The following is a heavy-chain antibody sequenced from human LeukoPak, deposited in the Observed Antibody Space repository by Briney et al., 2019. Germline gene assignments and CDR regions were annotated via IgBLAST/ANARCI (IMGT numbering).Heavy chain of an antibody. V-gene: IGHV4-4*02. CDR1: GFTFTPYSM. CDR3: ASDSSGYRYFDY. CDR2: IYHSGST. D-gene: IGHD3-22*01. Sequence: GSLRLSCTASGFTFTPYSMNWVRQAPGTGLEWIGEIYHSGSTNYNPSLKSRVTISVDKSKNQFSLKLSSVTAADTAVYYCASDSSGYRYFDYWGQGTLVTVSS. J-gene: IGHJ4*02.